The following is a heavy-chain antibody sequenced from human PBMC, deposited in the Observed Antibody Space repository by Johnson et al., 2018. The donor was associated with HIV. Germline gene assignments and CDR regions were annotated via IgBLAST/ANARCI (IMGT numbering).Heavy chain of an antibody. CDR3: ASSNVVGYSNYPDAFDI. V-gene: IGHV3-11*01. CDR1: GFTFSDYY. D-gene: IGHD6-13*01. J-gene: IGHJ3*02. CDR2: ITSSGTSS. Sequence: VQLVESGGGLVKPGGSLRLSCAASGFTFSDYYMTWIRQAPGKGLEWISYITSSGTSSYYADSVKGRLTISRDNAKNSLYLQMNSLRAEDTAVYYCASSNVVGYSNYPDAFDIWGQGTMVTVSS.